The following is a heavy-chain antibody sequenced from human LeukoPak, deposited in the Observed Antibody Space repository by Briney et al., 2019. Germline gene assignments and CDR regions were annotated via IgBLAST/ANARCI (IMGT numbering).Heavy chain of an antibody. V-gene: IGHV3-23*01. J-gene: IGHJ4*02. CDR1: GFTFSRSD. CDR3: AKVGQYSGYNFIDY. CDR2: ISASGGST. D-gene: IGHD5-12*01. Sequence: AGGSLRLSCAASGFTFSRSDMSWVRQAPGKGLEWVSSISASGGSTYYADSVKGRFTISRDNSKNTLYLQMNSLTAEDTAVYYCAKVGQYSGYNFIDYWGQGTLVTVSS.